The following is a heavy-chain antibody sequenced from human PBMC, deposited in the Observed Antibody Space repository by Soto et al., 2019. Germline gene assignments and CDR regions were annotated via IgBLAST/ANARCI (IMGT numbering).Heavy chain of an antibody. Sequence: QVQLQQSGPGLVKPSQTLSLTCAISGDSVSSNSAAWTWIRQSPSRGLEWLGRTYYRSTWSNDYAISVKSRIPINPDTSNNQFSLHLNSVTPEDTAVYYCARQIAATGTSGTFDYWGQGTLVTVSS. CDR1: GDSVSSNSAA. D-gene: IGHD6-13*01. V-gene: IGHV6-1*01. J-gene: IGHJ4*02. CDR3: ARQIAATGTSGTFDY. CDR2: TYYRSTWSN.